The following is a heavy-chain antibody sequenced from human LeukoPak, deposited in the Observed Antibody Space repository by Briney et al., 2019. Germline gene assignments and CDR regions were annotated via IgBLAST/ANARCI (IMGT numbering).Heavy chain of an antibody. D-gene: IGHD3-16*01. CDR1: GYTFTGYY. V-gene: IGHV1-2*02. Sequence: ASVTVSCKASGYTFTGYYMHWVRQAPGQGLEWMGWINPNSGGAVYAQKFQGRVTMTRDTSISTAYMELSRLRSDDTAVYYCARVTFGGTYSGHFDYWGQGTLVTVSS. CDR2: INPNSGGA. CDR3: ARVTFGGTYSGHFDY. J-gene: IGHJ4*02.